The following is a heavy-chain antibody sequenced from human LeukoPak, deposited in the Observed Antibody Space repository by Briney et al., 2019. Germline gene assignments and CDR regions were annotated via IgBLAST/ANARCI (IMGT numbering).Heavy chain of an antibody. CDR3: ARDVVAAAGTWDY. J-gene: IGHJ4*02. CDR2: INPNSGAT. V-gene: IGHV1-2*02. D-gene: IGHD6-13*01. CDR1: GYTFTGYY. Sequence: GASVKVSCKASGYTFTGYYMHWVRQAPGQGLEWMGWINPNSGATNYAQNLQGRVTMTTDTSTSTAYMELKSLRSDDTAVYYCARDVVAAAGTWDYWGQGTLVTVSS.